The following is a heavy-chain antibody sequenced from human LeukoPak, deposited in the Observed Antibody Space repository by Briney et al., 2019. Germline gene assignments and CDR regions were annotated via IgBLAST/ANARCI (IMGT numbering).Heavy chain of an antibody. CDR2: IYTSGST. V-gene: IGHV4-61*02. CDR1: GGSISSGSYY. Sequence: PSETLSLTCTVSGGSISSGSYYWSWIRQPAGKGPEWIGRIYTSGSTNYNPSLKSRVTISVDTSKNQFSLKLSSVTAADTAVYYCASLDFWSGYYALAFDYWGQGTLVTVSS. D-gene: IGHD3-3*01. CDR3: ASLDFWSGYYALAFDY. J-gene: IGHJ4*02.